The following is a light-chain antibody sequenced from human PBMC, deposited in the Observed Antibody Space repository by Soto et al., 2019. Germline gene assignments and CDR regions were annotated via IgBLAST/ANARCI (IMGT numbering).Light chain of an antibody. CDR3: QQYNSYPYT. V-gene: IGKV1-5*03. Sequence: DIQMTQSPSTLSASVGDRVTITCRASQSISSWLAWYQQKPGKAPKLLIYKASSLECGVPSRFSGSGSGTEFTLTISSLQPDDFATYYCQQYNSYPYTFGQGTKVDIK. J-gene: IGKJ2*01. CDR1: QSISSW. CDR2: KAS.